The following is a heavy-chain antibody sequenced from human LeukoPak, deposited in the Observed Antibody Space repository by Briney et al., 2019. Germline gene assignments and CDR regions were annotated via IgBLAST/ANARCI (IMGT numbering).Heavy chain of an antibody. J-gene: IGHJ6*02. D-gene: IGHD3-22*01. CDR1: GFTFSSYA. V-gene: IGHV3-30-3*01. CDR2: ISYDGSNK. CDR3: ARDLGPTYHYDSSGYYPTPLENYYYYYGMDV. Sequence: PGGSLRLSCAASGFTFSSYAMHWVRQAPGKGLEWVAVISYDGSNKYYADSVKGRFTISRDNSKNTLYLQMNSLRAEDTAVYYCARDLGPTYHYDSSGYYPTPLENYYYYYGMDVWGQGTTVTVSS.